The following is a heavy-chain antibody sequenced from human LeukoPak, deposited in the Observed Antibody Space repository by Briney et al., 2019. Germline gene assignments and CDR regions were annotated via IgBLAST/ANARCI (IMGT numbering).Heavy chain of an antibody. CDR2: IYHSGST. D-gene: IGHD3-22*01. CDR3: AREGPSSGSFDY. Sequence: SETLSLTCTVSGYSISSGYYWSWIRQPPGKGLEWIGSIYHSGSTYYNPSLKSRVTISVDTSKNQFSLKLSSVTAADTAVYYCAREGPSSGSFDYWGQGTLVTVSS. J-gene: IGHJ4*02. CDR1: GYSISSGYY. V-gene: IGHV4-38-2*02.